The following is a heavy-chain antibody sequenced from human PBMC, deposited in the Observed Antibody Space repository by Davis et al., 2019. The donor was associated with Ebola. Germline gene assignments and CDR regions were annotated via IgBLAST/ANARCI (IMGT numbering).Heavy chain of an antibody. Sequence: GESLKISCAASGFTFSGSAMHWVRQASGKGLEWVGRIRSKANSYATAYAASVKGRFTISRDDSKNTAYLQMNSLKTEDTAVYYCTSLYSNGVDYWGQGTLVTVSS. D-gene: IGHD6-19*01. CDR3: TSLYSNGVDY. J-gene: IGHJ4*02. CDR2: IRSKANSYAT. CDR1: GFTFSGSA. V-gene: IGHV3-73*01.